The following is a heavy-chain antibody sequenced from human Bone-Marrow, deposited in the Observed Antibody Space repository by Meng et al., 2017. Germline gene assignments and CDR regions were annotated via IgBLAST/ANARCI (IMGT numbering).Heavy chain of an antibody. CDR3: ARDRATTLPHNYLGY. CDR2: IKPDGSEE. J-gene: IGHJ4*02. V-gene: IGHV3-7*01. CDR1: GFTFSTHW. Sequence: GESLKISCAASGFTFSTHWMIWVRQAPGKGLEWVANIKPDGSEEYYLDSVKGRFTISRDNAKNSLSLQMSSLRAEDTAVYYCARDRATTLPHNYLGYWGQGTPVTVSS. D-gene: IGHD1-14*01.